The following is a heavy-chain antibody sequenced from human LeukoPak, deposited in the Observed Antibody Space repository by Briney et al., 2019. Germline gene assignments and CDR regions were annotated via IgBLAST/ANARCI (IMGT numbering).Heavy chain of an antibody. CDR3: ARVLAAAGTLHFDH. Sequence: GGSLRLSCAVSGFTFSSYSMNWVRQAPGKGLEWVSSISSRSSYIYYADSVKGRFTISRDDAKNSLNLQMNSLRAEDTAVYYCARVLAAAGTLHFDHWGQGVLVSVSS. D-gene: IGHD6-13*01. J-gene: IGHJ4*02. V-gene: IGHV3-21*01. CDR2: ISSRSSYI. CDR1: GFTFSSYS.